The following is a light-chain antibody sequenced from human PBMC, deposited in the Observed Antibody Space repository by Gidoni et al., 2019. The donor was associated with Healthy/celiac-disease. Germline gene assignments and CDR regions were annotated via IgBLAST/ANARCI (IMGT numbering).Light chain of an antibody. CDR3: MQALQTPIT. J-gene: IGKJ5*01. V-gene: IGKV2-28*01. CDR2: LGS. CDR1: QSLLHSNGYNY. Sequence: DIMMTQSPLSLPVTPGEPASISCSSSQSLLHSNGYNYLDWYLQKPGQSPQLLIYLGSNRASGVPYRFSGSGSGTDFTLKISRVEAEDVGVYYCMQALQTPITFGQXTRLEIK.